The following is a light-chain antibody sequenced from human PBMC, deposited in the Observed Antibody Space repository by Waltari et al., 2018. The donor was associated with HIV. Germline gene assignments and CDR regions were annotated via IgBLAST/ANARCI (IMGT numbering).Light chain of an antibody. CDR2: GTS. J-gene: IGLJ3*02. CDR1: SSNIGAGYD. Sequence: QSVLTQPPSVSGAPGQRVTISCTGSSSNIGAGYDVHWYQQLPGTAPNLLIYGTSKRPSGVPDRFSGSKSGTAASLAITGLQAEDEADYYCQSYDSSLSDSRVFGGGTKLTVL. CDR3: QSYDSSLSDSRV. V-gene: IGLV1-40*01.